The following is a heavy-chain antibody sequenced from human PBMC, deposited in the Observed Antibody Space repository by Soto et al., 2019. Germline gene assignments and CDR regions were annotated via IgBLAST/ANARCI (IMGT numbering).Heavy chain of an antibody. Sequence: ETLSLTCAVYGGSFSGYYWTWIRQPPGKGLEWIGEINHSGSTNCNPSLKSRVTISVDTSKNQFSLKLSSVTAADTAVYYCARDINHYYYYYGMDVWGQGTTVTVSS. CDR3: ARDINHYYYYYGMDV. V-gene: IGHV4-34*01. J-gene: IGHJ6*02. D-gene: IGHD1-20*01. CDR1: GGSFSGYY. CDR2: INHSGST.